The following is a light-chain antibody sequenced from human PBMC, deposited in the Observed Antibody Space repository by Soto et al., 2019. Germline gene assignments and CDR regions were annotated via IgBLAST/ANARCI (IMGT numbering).Light chain of an antibody. Sequence: EIVMTQSPATLSVSPGERATLSCRASQSVSSDLAWYQHKPGQAPRLLIYGASTRATGIPARFSGIGSGTDFTLTINRIQPEDSAVYYCQQYGSLITFGQGTRLEIK. CDR3: QQYGSLIT. CDR1: QSVSSD. V-gene: IGKV3-15*01. J-gene: IGKJ5*01. CDR2: GAS.